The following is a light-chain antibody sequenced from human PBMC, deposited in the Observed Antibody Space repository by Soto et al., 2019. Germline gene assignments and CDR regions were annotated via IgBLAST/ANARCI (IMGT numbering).Light chain of an antibody. CDR3: SSYGGSNNLV. J-gene: IGLJ2*01. Sequence: QSALTQPPSASGSPGQSVTIYCTGTSSDVGGYNYVSWYQQHPGKAPKLIIYEVRQRPSGVPDRFSGSKSGNTASLTVSGLQAEDEADYYCSSYGGSNNLVFGGGTKVTVL. V-gene: IGLV2-8*01. CDR2: EVR. CDR1: SSDVGGYNY.